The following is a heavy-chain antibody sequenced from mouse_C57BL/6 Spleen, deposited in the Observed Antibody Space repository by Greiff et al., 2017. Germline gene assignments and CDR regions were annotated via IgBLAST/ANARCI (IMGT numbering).Heavy chain of an antibody. V-gene: IGHV5-6*02. D-gene: IGHD4-1*01. Sequence: DVMLVASGGDLVKPGGSLKLSCAASGFTFSSYGMSWVRQTPDKRLEWVATISSGGSYTYYPDSVKGRFTISRDNAKNTLYLQMSSLKSEDTAMYYCARLANWDVGFAYWGQGTLVTVSA. J-gene: IGHJ3*01. CDR3: ARLANWDVGFAY. CDR1: GFTFSSYG. CDR2: ISSGGSYT.